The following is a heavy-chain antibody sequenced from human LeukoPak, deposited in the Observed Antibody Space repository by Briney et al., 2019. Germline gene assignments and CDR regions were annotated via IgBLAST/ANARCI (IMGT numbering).Heavy chain of an antibody. CDR1: GFIFSSYA. J-gene: IGHJ4*02. CDR2: IIGSDGTT. CDR3: AKDPYGTRYFDY. V-gene: IGHV3-23*01. D-gene: IGHD2-2*01. Sequence: GGSLRLSCAASGFIFSSYAMSWVRQAPGKGLEWVSAIIGSDGTTYYADSVKGRFTISRDNSKNTVYLQMNSLRAEDTAVYYCAKDPYGTRYFDYWGQGTLVTVSS.